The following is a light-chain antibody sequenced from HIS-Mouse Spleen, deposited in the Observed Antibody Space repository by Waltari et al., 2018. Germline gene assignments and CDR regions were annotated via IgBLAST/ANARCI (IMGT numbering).Light chain of an antibody. J-gene: IGLJ1*01. CDR1: SSDVGSYNL. V-gene: IGLV2-23*01. CDR3: QSADSSGTYYV. CDR2: EGS. Sequence: QSALTQPASVSGSPGQSITISCTGTSSDVGSYNLVSWYQQHPGKAPKLMIYEGSKRHSGVSNRFSGSKSGNTASLTISGLQAEDEADYYCQSADSSGTYYVFGTGTKVTVL.